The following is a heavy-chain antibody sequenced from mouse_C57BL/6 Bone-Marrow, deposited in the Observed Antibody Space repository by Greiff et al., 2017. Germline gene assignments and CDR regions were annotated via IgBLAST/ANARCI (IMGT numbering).Heavy chain of an antibody. D-gene: IGHD1-1*01. Sequence: EVQLQESGEGLVKPGGSLKLSCAASGFTFSSYAMSWVRQTPEKRLEWVAYISSGGDYIYYADTVKGRFTISRDNARNTLYLQMSSLKSEDTAMYYCTRDYGSSHWYFDVWGTGTTVTVSS. CDR1: GFTFSSYA. V-gene: IGHV5-9-1*02. J-gene: IGHJ1*03. CDR2: ISSGGDYI. CDR3: TRDYGSSHWYFDV.